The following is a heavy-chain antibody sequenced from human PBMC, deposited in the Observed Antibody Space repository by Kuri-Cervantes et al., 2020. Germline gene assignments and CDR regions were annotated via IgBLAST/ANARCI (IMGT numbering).Heavy chain of an antibody. J-gene: IGHJ4*02. D-gene: IGHD4-11*01. Sequence: GSLRLSCTVSGGSISSYYWSWIRQPAGKGLEWIGRIYTSGITNYNPSLKSRVTMSVDTSKNQFSLKLSSVTAADTAVYYCARGRVRDFAYWGQGTLVTVSS. CDR2: IYTSGIT. V-gene: IGHV4-4*07. CDR3: ARGRVRDFAY. CDR1: GGSISSYY.